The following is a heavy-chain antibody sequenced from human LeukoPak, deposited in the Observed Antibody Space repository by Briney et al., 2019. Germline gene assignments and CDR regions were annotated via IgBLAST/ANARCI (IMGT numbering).Heavy chain of an antibody. D-gene: IGHD3-3*01. CDR1: GGTFSSYA. Sequence: ASVKVSCKASGGTFSSYAISWVRQAPGQGLEWMGRIIPILGIANYAQKFQGRVTITADKSTSTAYMELSSLRSEDTAVYYCARDNDYDSWSGYYHRGQGTLVTVSS. CDR3: ARDNDYDSWSGYYH. CDR2: IIPILGIA. V-gene: IGHV1-69*04. J-gene: IGHJ4*02.